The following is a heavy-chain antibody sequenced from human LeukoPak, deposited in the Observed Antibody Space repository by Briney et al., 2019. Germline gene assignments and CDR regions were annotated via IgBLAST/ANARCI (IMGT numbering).Heavy chain of an antibody. CDR3: ARSGSSTSWVYFDY. CDR2: IYYSGST. D-gene: IGHD2-2*01. Sequence: SETLSLTCTVSGVSISSSNSYWGWIRQPPGKGLEWIGSIYYSGSTYYNPSLKSRVTISVDTSKNQFSLKLSSVTAADTAVYYCARSGSSTSWVYFDYWGQGTLVTVSS. J-gene: IGHJ4*02. V-gene: IGHV4-39*07. CDR1: GVSISSSNSY.